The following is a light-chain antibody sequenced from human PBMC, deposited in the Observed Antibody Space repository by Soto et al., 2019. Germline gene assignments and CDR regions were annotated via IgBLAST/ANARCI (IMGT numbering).Light chain of an antibody. J-gene: IGKJ1*01. CDR3: HQRSNWWT. V-gene: IGKV3-11*01. CDR1: QSVSNY. Sequence: ERVMTQSPATLSVSPGERATRSCRASQSVSNYLAWYQQKPGQAPRLLIYDASNRAAGIPARFSGTGSGTDFTLTISSLEPEDFAVYYCHQRSNWWTFGQGTKVDIK. CDR2: DAS.